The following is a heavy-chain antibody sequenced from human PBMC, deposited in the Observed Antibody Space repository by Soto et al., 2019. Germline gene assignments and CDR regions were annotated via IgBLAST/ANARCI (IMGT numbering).Heavy chain of an antibody. J-gene: IGHJ3*02. CDR1: GGSISSGGYY. Sequence: SETLSLTCTVSGGSISSGGYYWSWIRQHPGKGLEWIGYIYYSGSTYYNPSLKSRVTISVDTSKNQFSLKLSSVTAADTAVYYCASGRRDAFDIWGQGTMVTVSS. CDR2: IYYSGST. V-gene: IGHV4-31*03. CDR3: ASGRRDAFDI.